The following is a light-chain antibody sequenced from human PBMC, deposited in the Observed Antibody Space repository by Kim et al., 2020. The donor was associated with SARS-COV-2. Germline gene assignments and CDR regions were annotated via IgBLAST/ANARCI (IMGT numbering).Light chain of an antibody. CDR3: QVWDSSSDHRV. Sequence: APGKTATITCGGNNVGSKSVHLYQQKPGRAAVLVIYYDSDRPSGSPERFSGSNSGNTATLTISRVEAGDEADYYCQVWDSSSDHRVFGGGTQLTVL. V-gene: IGLV3-21*04. J-gene: IGLJ3*02. CDR1: NVGSKS. CDR2: YDS.